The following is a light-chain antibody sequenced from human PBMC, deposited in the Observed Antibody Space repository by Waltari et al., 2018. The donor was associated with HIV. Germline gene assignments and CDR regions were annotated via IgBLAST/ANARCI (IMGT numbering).Light chain of an antibody. CDR3: AAWDDRLNGVV. CDR2: KDN. CDR1: SSNIGSNF. Sequence: LTQPPSASETPGQRVTISCSGSSSNIGSNFVYWYQQFPGPAPKLLIHKDNPRPSGVPDRFSGSKSGTSASLAISGLQSEDEADYYCAAWDDRLNGVVFGGGTKLTVL. V-gene: IGLV1-47*01. J-gene: IGLJ2*01.